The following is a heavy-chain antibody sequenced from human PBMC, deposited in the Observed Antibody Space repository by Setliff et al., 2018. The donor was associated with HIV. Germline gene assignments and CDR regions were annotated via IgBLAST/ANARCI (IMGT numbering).Heavy chain of an antibody. V-gene: IGHV4-59*01. CDR3: ARGGTSSKYLDP. CDR2: ISDSGTT. Sequence: LSLTCTVSGGSISPYYWSWIRQPPGKGLEWIAWISDSGTTNYNPSLKSRVTLSVDTSKNQFSLSLTSVTGADTAVYYCARGGTSSKYLDPWGQGTLVTVSS. CDR1: GGSISPYY. J-gene: IGHJ5*02. D-gene: IGHD2-8*01.